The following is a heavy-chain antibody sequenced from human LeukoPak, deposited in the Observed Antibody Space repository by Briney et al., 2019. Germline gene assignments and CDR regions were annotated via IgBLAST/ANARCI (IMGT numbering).Heavy chain of an antibody. CDR2: VSYDGSYK. D-gene: IGHD6-19*01. V-gene: IGHV3-30*18. J-gene: IGHJ4*02. CDR1: GFTFSGYG. CDR3: AKDANSSGLDY. Sequence: GGSLRLSCAASGFTFSGYGMHWVGQALGKGLEWVAVVSYDGSYKYYADSVKGRFTISRDNSMNTLYLQMNSLRPEDTAVYYCAKDANSSGLDYWGQGTLVTVSS.